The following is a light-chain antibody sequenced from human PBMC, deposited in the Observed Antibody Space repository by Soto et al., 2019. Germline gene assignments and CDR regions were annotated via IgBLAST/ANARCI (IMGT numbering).Light chain of an antibody. J-gene: IGLJ2*01. CDR1: SSDVGGYNY. CDR2: EVT. Sequence: QSVLSQPPSASGSPGHSVTISCTGTSSDVGGYNYVSWYQHHPGKAPKLMIYEVTKRPSGVPDRFSGSKSGNTASLTVSGLQAEDDSDYYCSSYAGSNNVVFGGGTKLTVL. CDR3: SSYAGSNNVV. V-gene: IGLV2-8*01.